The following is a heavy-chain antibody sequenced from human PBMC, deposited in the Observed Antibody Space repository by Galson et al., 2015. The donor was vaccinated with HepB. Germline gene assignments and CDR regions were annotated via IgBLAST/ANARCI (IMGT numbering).Heavy chain of an antibody. CDR2: ISYAGSNK. Sequence: SLKLSCAASGFTFSNYGMHWLRHAPPKALAWVAVISYAGSNKYYADSVKGRFTISRDNSKNTLYLKMNSLRAEDTALYYCAKDPYLYSALAGTMAGFDYWGQGTLVTVSS. V-gene: IGHV3-30*18. CDR3: AKDPYLYSALAGTMAGFDY. J-gene: IGHJ4*02. D-gene: IGHD6-19*01. CDR1: GFTFSNYG.